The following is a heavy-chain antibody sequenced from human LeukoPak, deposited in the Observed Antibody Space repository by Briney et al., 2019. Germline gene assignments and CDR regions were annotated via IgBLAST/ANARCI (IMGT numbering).Heavy chain of an antibody. CDR3: AKGVAAAALTFYGMDV. V-gene: IGHV3-23*01. Sequence: GGSLRLSCAASGFTFSSYAMSWVRHAPGKGLEWVSAISGSGGSTYYADSVKGRFTISRDNSKNTLYLQMNSLRAEDTAVYYCAKGVAAAALTFYGMDVWGQGTTVTVSS. J-gene: IGHJ6*02. CDR1: GFTFSSYA. CDR2: ISGSGGST. D-gene: IGHD6-13*01.